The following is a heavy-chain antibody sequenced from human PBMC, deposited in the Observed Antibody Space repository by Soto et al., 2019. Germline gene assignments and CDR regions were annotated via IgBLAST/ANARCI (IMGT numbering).Heavy chain of an antibody. D-gene: IGHD4-17*01. CDR2: IYHGGTI. Sequence: SETLSLTCAVSGGFISSGDSSWSWIRQPPGRGLEWIEHIYHGGTIFYNPSLKSRVAISVDKSRNELYLQLASLTAADTGVYFCVKNGDYCLQSWGRGTLVTVS. CDR3: VKNGDYCLQS. V-gene: IGHV4-30-2*01. CDR1: GGFISSGDSS. J-gene: IGHJ1*01.